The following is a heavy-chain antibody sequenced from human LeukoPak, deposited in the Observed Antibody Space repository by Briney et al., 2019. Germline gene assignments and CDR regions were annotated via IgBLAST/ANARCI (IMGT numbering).Heavy chain of an antibody. J-gene: IGHJ4*02. Sequence: PGGSLRLSCAASGFTFSSYAMHWVRQAPGKGLEWVAVITYDGSNKYYADSVKGRFTISRDNSKNTLYLQMNSLRAEDTAVYYCARDRNPYCSGGSCHPVDYWGQGTLVTVSS. CDR2: ITYDGSNK. CDR3: ARDRNPYCSGGSCHPVDY. V-gene: IGHV3-30*04. CDR1: GFTFSSYA. D-gene: IGHD2-15*01.